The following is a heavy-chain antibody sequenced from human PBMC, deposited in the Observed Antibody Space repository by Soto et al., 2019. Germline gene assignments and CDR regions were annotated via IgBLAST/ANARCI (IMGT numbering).Heavy chain of an antibody. Sequence: EVQLVESGGGLVRPGGSLRLSCAASGFTFSYYWMHWVRQAPGEGLVWVSRIHSDGSSTTYADFVKGRFIIARDNASNTVDLQMTSVRVEDTAVYYCARGDRGAFDLWGQGTVVTVSS. CDR2: IHSDGSST. J-gene: IGHJ3*01. D-gene: IGHD1-26*01. V-gene: IGHV3-74*01. CDR1: GFTFSYYW. CDR3: ARGDRGAFDL.